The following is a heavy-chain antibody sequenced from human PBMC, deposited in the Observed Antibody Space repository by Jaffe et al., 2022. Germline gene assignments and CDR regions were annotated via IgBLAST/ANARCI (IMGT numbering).Heavy chain of an antibody. D-gene: IGHD6-13*01. CDR1: GYTFTSYY. V-gene: IGHV1-46*01. J-gene: IGHJ4*02. CDR3: ARVLWYPGDSSSWGGVFDY. CDR2: INPSGGST. Sequence: QVQLVQSGAEVKKPGASVKVSCKASGYTFTSYYMHWVRQAPGQGLEWMGIINPSGGSTSYAQKFQGRVTMTRDTSTSTVYMELSSLRSEDTAVYYCARVLWYPGDSSSWGGVFDYWGQGTLVTVSS.